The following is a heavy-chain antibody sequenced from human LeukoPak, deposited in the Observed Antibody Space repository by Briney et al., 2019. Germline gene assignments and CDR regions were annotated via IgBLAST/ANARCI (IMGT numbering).Heavy chain of an antibody. CDR3: ARENGYYYGDAFDI. V-gene: IGHV3-53*01. CDR2: LYIGGNT. CDR1: GFTFSSYA. Sequence: GGSLRLSCAASGFTFSSYAMNWVRQAPGKGLEWVSALYIGGNTYYADSVRGRFTISRDNSKNTLYLQMNSLRAEDTAVYYCARENGYYYGDAFDIWGQGTMVTVSS. D-gene: IGHD3-22*01. J-gene: IGHJ3*02.